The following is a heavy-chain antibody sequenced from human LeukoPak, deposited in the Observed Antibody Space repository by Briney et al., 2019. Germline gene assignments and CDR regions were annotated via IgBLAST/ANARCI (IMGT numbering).Heavy chain of an antibody. CDR1: GGSISSGGYY. V-gene: IGHV4-31*03. D-gene: IGHD1-26*01. J-gene: IGHJ4*02. Sequence: PSETLSLTCTVSGGSISSGGYYWSWIRQHPGKGLEWIGYIYYSGSTYYNPSLKSRVTISVDTSKNQFSLKLSSVTAADTAVYYCARSGGGRSLAIDYWGQGPLVTVSS. CDR3: ARSGGGRSLAIDY. CDR2: IYYSGST.